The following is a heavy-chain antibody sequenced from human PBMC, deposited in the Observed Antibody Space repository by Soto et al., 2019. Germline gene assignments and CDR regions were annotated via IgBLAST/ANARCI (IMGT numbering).Heavy chain of an antibody. CDR1: GYTFTSHG. CDR2: ISAYNGNT. CDR3: ARGAVLYYDFWSGYYTGEDYYYGMDV. V-gene: IGHV1-18*01. Sequence: ASVKVSCKASGYTFTSHGISWVRQAPGQGLEWMGWISAYNGNTNYAQKLQGRVTMTTDTSTSTAYMELRSLRSDDTAVYYCARGAVLYYDFWSGYYTGEDYYYGMDVWGQGTTVTVSS. J-gene: IGHJ6*02. D-gene: IGHD3-3*01.